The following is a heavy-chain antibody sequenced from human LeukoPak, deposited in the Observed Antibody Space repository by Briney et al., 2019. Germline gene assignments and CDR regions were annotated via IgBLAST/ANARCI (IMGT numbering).Heavy chain of an antibody. CDR3: ARDGMQGSSSFYYYMDV. Sequence: PGGSLRLSCAASGFTLSNYWMHWVRQAPGKGLVWVSRIKSDGSSTNYADSVKGRFTISRDNAKNTLYLQMDSLRVEDTAVYYCARDGMQGSSSFYYYMDVWGKGTTVTVSS. CDR2: IKSDGSST. J-gene: IGHJ6*03. CDR1: GFTLSNYW. V-gene: IGHV3-74*01. D-gene: IGHD6-6*01.